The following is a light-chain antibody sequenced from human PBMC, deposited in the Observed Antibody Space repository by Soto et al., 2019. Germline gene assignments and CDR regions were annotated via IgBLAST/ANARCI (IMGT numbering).Light chain of an antibody. CDR2: LGT. V-gene: IGKV2-28*01. CDR3: MQGLETPN. J-gene: IGKJ3*01. CDR1: QSLLHSNGYNY. Sequence: DIVMTQSPLSLPVTPGEPASISCRSSQSLLHSNGYNYLDWYLQRPGQSPQLVIYLGTNRASGVPDRFSGSGSGTDFTLRISRVGAEDVGVYYCMQGLETPNFGPGTKVDIK.